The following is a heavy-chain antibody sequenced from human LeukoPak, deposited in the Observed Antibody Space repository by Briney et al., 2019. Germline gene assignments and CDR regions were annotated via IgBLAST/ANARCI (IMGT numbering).Heavy chain of an antibody. CDR2: ISAYNGNT. J-gene: IGHJ4*02. Sequence: ASVKVSCKTSGYTFNTYGIAWVRQAPGQGLEWMGWISAYNGNTNYAQKLQGRVTMTTDTSTSTAYMELRSLRSDDTAVYYCARGARYSSLRYWGQGTLVTVSS. CDR3: ARGARYSSLRY. V-gene: IGHV1-18*01. D-gene: IGHD6-19*01. CDR1: GYTFNTYG.